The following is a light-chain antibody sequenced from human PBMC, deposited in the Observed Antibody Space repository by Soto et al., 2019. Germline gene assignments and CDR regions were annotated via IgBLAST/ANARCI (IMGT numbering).Light chain of an antibody. CDR3: QSYGSSLSAAV. J-gene: IGLJ2*01. V-gene: IGLV1-40*01. CDR2: GNS. Sequence: QSVLTQPPSVSGAPGQTVIISCTGSSSNIGAGYDVHWYQQLPGTAPKLLIYGNSNRPSGVPDRLSGSKSGTSASLAITGLQVEDEADYYCQSYGSSLSAAVFGGGTKLTVL. CDR1: SSNIGAGYD.